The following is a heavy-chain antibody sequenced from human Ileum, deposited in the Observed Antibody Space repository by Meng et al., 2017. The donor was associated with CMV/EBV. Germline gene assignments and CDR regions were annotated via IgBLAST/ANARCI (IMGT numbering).Heavy chain of an antibody. CDR1: GFTFTDAW. CDR3: APDVPKPLAQIDY. CDR2: VKSKVDGGTT. J-gene: IGHJ4*02. V-gene: IGHV3-15*01. Sequence: GESLKISCAASGFTFTDAWMNWVRQAPGKGLEWVGRVKSKVDGGTTEYAAPGKGRFTISRDDSKNILIMQMDSLKTEDTGVYYCAPDVPKPLAQIDYWGQGMLVTVSS.